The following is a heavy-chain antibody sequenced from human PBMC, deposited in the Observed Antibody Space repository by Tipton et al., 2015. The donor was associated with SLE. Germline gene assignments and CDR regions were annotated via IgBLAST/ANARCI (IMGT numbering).Heavy chain of an antibody. Sequence: TLSLTCTVSGGSISGYYWNWFRQPPGKGLEWVGYINYSGNTNYNPSLKGRVTISVDTSKTHFSLRLNSVTAADTAVYFCARGTSYWGSYYADYWGQGTLVTVSS. V-gene: IGHV4-59*01. D-gene: IGHD3-16*01. J-gene: IGHJ4*02. CDR2: INYSGNT. CDR1: GGSISGYY. CDR3: ARGTSYWGSYYADY.